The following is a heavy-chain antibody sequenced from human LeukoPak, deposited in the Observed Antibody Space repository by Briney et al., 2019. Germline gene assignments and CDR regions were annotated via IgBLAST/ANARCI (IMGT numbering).Heavy chain of an antibody. V-gene: IGHV3-48*03. J-gene: IGHJ4*02. D-gene: IGHD3-22*01. CDR3: ATVSNYYDSSGPPDY. CDR1: GFTFSSYE. CDR2: ISSSGSTI. Sequence: GGSLRLSCAASGFTFSSYEMNWVRQAPGKGLEWVSYISSSGSTIYYADSVTGRFTISRDNAKNSLYLQMNSLRAEDTAVYYCATVSNYYDSSGPPDYWGQGTLVTVSS.